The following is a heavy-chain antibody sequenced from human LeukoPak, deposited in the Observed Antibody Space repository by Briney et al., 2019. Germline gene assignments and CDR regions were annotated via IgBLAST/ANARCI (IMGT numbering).Heavy chain of an antibody. CDR3: AREFAGYGEPQRYGGDDY. D-gene: IGHD4-17*01. CDR1: GGSISSGSYY. Sequence: SETLSLTCTVSGGSISSGSYYWSWLRPPAGKGLKWIGRIYTSGSTNYNPSLKSRVTISVDTSKNQFSLKLSSVTAADTAVYYCAREFAGYGEPQRYGGDDYWGQGTLVTVSS. V-gene: IGHV4-61*02. CDR2: IYTSGST. J-gene: IGHJ4*02.